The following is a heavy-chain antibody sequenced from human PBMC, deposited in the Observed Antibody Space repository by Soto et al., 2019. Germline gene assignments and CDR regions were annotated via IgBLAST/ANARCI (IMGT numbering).Heavy chain of an antibody. Sequence: GGSLRLSCAASGFTFSDYSMSWIRQAPGKGLEWVSSISGSSSYTYYADSVKGRFTISRDNSKNTLYLQMNSLRAEDTAVYYCAKNSYTRHDLGYYYFGMDVWGQGTTVTVSS. D-gene: IGHD3-3*01. CDR3: AKNSYTRHDLGYYYFGMDV. CDR1: GFTFSDYS. V-gene: IGHV3-23*01. CDR2: ISGSSSYT. J-gene: IGHJ6*02.